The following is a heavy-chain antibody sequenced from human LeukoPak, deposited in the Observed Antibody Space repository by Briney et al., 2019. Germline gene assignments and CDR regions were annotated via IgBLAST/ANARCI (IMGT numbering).Heavy chain of an antibody. Sequence: PSETLSLTCTVSGGSISSYYWSWIRQPAGKGLEWIGRIYTSGSTNYNPSLKSRVTMSVDTSKNQFSLKLSSVTAADTAVYYCARDHVVPAANYMDVWGKGTTVTVSS. CDR2: IYTSGST. J-gene: IGHJ6*03. CDR3: ARDHVVPAANYMDV. CDR1: GGSISSYY. V-gene: IGHV4-4*07. D-gene: IGHD2-2*01.